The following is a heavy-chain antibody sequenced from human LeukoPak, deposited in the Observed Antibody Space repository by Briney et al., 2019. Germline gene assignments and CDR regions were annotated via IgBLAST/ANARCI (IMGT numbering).Heavy chain of an antibody. V-gene: IGHV4-39*01. CDR2: IYYTGST. D-gene: IGHD6-19*01. CDR1: GGSISSSSYY. CDR3: ARLVSLSSGWSIPFDY. J-gene: IGHJ4*02. Sequence: KASETLSLTCTVSGGSISSSSYYWGWIRQPPGKGLEWIGRIYYTGSTYYSPSLKSRVTISVDTSKNQFSLKLSSVTAADTAVYYCARLVSLSSGWSIPFDYWGQGTLVTVSS.